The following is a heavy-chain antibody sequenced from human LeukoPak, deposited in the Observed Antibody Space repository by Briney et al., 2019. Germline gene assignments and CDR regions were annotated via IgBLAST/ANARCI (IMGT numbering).Heavy chain of an antibody. D-gene: IGHD3-10*01. V-gene: IGHV3-23*01. J-gene: IGHJ4*02. CDR2: ISGSGGST. CDR1: GFTFSSYA. Sequence: GGSLRLSCAASGFTFSSYAMSWVRQAPGKGLEWVSAISGSGGSTYYADSVKGRFTISRDNSKNTLYLQMNSLRAEDTAVYYCAKDGTVYGSGSYPQYYFDYWGQGTLVTVSS. CDR3: AKDGTVYGSGSYPQYYFDY.